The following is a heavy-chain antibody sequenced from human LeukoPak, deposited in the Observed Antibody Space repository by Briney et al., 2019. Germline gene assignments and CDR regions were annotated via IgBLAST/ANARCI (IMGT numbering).Heavy chain of an antibody. D-gene: IGHD4-17*01. CDR2: ISGSGGST. Sequence: GGSLRLSCAASGFTFSSYGMSWVRQAPGKGLEWVSAISGSGGSTYYADSVKGRFTISRDNSKNTLYLQMNSLRAEDTAVYYCARGPKYGDYDARENFDYWGQGTLVTVSS. J-gene: IGHJ4*02. V-gene: IGHV3-23*01. CDR3: ARGPKYGDYDARENFDY. CDR1: GFTFSSYG.